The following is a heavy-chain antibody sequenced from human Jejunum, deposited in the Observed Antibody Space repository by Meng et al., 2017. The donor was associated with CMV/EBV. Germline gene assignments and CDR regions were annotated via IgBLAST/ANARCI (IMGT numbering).Heavy chain of an antibody. D-gene: IGHD3-10*01. Sequence: SYWMHWVRQAPGKGLVWVSRINSDGSSTNYADSVKGRFNISRDNAKNTLYLQMSSLRAEDTAVYYCARATYDYGSGTNYYYYGMDVWGQGTTVTVSS. CDR3: ARATYDYGSGTNYYYYGMDV. CDR1: SYW. CDR2: INSDGSST. J-gene: IGHJ6*02. V-gene: IGHV3-74*01.